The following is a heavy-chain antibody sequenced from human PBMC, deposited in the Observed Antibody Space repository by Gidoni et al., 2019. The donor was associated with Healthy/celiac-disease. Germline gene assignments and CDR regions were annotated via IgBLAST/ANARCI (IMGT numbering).Heavy chain of an antibody. CDR2: IWYDGSNK. D-gene: IGHD3-10*01. V-gene: IGHV3-33*01. CDR3: AREASGSYYNEDY. CDR1: GFTFSSYG. Sequence: QVQLVESGGGVVQPGRSLRLSCAASGFTFSSYGMHWVRQAPGKGLEWVAVIWYDGSNKYYADSVKGRFTISRDNSKNTLYLQMNSLRAEDTAVYYCAREASGSYYNEDYWGQGTLVTVSS. J-gene: IGHJ4*02.